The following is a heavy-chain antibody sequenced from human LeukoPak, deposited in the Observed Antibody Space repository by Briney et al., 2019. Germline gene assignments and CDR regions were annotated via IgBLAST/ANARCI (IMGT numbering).Heavy chain of an antibody. CDR1: GGSIGSYY. Sequence: SETLSLTCTVSGGSIGSYYWSWIRQPPGKGLEWIGYIYYSGSTNYNPSLKSRVTISVDTSKNQFSLKLSSVTAADTAVYYCAREGPELRYFDWLSSPAEYGMDVWGQGTTVTVSS. J-gene: IGHJ6*02. D-gene: IGHD3-9*01. CDR3: AREGPELRYFDWLSSPAEYGMDV. V-gene: IGHV4-59*01. CDR2: IYYSGST.